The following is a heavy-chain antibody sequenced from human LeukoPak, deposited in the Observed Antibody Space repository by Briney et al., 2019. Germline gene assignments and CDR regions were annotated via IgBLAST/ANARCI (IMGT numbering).Heavy chain of an antibody. J-gene: IGHJ4*02. Sequence: GGSLRLSCAASGFTFSSYGMHWARQAPGKGLEWVAVISYDGSNKYYADSVKGRFTISRDNSKNTLYLQMNSLRAEDTAVYYCAKVAAWQRRPQGYYFDYWGQGTLVTVSS. D-gene: IGHD6-25*01. CDR2: ISYDGSNK. CDR3: AKVAAWQRRPQGYYFDY. CDR1: GFTFSSYG. V-gene: IGHV3-30*18.